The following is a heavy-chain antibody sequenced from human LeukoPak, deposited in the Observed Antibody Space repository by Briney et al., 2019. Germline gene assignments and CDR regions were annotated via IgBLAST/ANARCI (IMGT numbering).Heavy chain of an antibody. CDR1: GGSVSSGSYY. D-gene: IGHD3-10*01. CDR2: NYYSGSN. J-gene: IGHJ4*02. Sequence: SETLSLTCTVSGGSVSSGSYYWSWIRQPPGKGLEWIGYNYYSGSNNYSPSLESRVTISVDTSKNQFSLTLTSVTAADTAVYYCARDRGYYGSGSYSQGSYFDYWGQGSLVTVSS. CDR3: ARDRGYYGSGSYSQGSYFDY. V-gene: IGHV4-61*01.